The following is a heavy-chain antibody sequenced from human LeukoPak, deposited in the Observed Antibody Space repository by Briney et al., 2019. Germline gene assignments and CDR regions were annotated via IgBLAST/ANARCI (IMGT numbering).Heavy chain of an antibody. D-gene: IGHD5-12*01. CDR3: ARITGGNDWIPFDY. J-gene: IGHJ4*02. CDR2: MYYSGST. CDR1: GGSISSYYY. Sequence: PSETLSLTCTVSGGSISSYYYWSWMGQPPGKGREWIGYMYYSGSTNYNPSLKSRVTISVDTSKNQFSLKLSSVTAADTAVYYWARITGGNDWIPFDYWGQGTLVTVSS. V-gene: IGHV4-59*08.